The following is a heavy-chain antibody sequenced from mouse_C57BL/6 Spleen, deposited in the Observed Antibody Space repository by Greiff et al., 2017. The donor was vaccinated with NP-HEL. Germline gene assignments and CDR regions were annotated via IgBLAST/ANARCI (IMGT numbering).Heavy chain of an antibody. Sequence: VKLQESGPELVKPGASVKISCKASGYAFSSSWMNWVKQRPGKGLEWIGRIYPGDGDTNYNGKFKGKATLTADKSSSTAYMQLSSLTSEDSAVYFCARGPYFDVWGTGTTVTVSS. CDR1: GYAFSSSW. CDR3: ARGPYFDV. CDR2: IYPGDGDT. J-gene: IGHJ1*03. V-gene: IGHV1-82*01.